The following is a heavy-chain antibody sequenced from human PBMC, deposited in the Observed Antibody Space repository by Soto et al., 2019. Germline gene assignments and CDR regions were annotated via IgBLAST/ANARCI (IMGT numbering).Heavy chain of an antibody. D-gene: IGHD3-3*01. Sequence: ASVKVSCKAPGYTFTSYDINWVRQATGQGLEWMGWMNPNSGNTGYAQKFQGRVTMTRNTSISTAYMELSSLRSEDTAVYYCARIYDFWSDPYYYYGMDVWGQGTTVTVSS. CDR2: MNPNSGNT. CDR1: GYTFTSYD. J-gene: IGHJ6*02. CDR3: ARIYDFWSDPYYYYGMDV. V-gene: IGHV1-8*01.